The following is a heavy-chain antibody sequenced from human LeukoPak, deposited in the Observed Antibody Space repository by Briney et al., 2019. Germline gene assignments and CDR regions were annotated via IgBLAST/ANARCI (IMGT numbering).Heavy chain of an antibody. J-gene: IGHJ2*01. Sequence: LETLSLTCSVSGGSISTYYWSWIRQPPGKGLEWIGYVDYSGSTNYNPSLKSRVTISVDTSKNQFSLKLSSVTAADTAVYYCARVGPWCFDLWGRGTLVTVSS. CDR3: ARVGPWCFDL. CDR1: GGSISTYY. CDR2: VDYSGST. V-gene: IGHV4-59*01.